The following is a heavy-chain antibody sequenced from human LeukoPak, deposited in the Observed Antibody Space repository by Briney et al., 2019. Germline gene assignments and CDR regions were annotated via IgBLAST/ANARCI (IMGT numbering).Heavy chain of an antibody. CDR1: GYTFTSYY. CDR3: ARDHLGIAAAGTRFDY. D-gene: IGHD6-13*01. V-gene: IGHV1-46*01. J-gene: IGHJ4*02. CDR2: INPSGGST. Sequence: ASVKVSCKASGYTFTSYYMHWVRQAPGQGLEWMGIINPSGGSTSYAQKFQGRVTMTTDTSTSTAYMELRSLRSDDTAVYYCARDHLGIAAAGTRFDYWGQGTLVTVSS.